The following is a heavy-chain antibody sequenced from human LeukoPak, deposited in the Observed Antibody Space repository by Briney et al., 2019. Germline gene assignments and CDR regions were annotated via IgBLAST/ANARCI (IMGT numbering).Heavy chain of an antibody. CDR1: GGSFSGYY. D-gene: IGHD2-2*01. V-gene: IGHV4-34*01. J-gene: IGHJ3*02. CDR3: ARGLRDVRSLWVVPAANAFDI. Sequence: PSETLSLTCAVYGGSFSGYYWSWIRQPPGKGLEWIGEINHSGSTNYNPSLKSRVTISVDTSKNQFSLKLSSVTAADTAVYYCARGLRDVRSLWVVPAANAFDIWGQGTTVTVSS. CDR2: INHSGST.